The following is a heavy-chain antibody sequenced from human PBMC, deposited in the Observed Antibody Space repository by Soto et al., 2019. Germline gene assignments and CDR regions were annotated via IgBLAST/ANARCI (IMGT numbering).Heavy chain of an antibody. D-gene: IGHD2-21*01. CDR3: ARDVPDTSLFFYYYGMDV. J-gene: IGHJ6*02. CDR1: GYSFTSYG. Sequence: QVHLVQSGAEVRKPGASVKVSCKASGYSFTSYGISWVRQAPGQGLEWMGWISTDNGNTNYAHNLQGRVSMTIDPSTSTGYMELWGLGSDDTAVYYCARDVPDTSLFFYYYGMDVWGQGTTVTVSS. V-gene: IGHV1-18*01. CDR2: ISTDNGNT.